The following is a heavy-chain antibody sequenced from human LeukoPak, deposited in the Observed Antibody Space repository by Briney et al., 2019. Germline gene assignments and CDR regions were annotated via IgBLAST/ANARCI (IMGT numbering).Heavy chain of an antibody. V-gene: IGHV4-59*12. D-gene: IGHD3-3*01. CDR1: GGSISSYY. J-gene: IGHJ4*02. CDR2: NYYSGST. Sequence: IPSETLSLTCTVSGGSISSYYWSWIRQPPGKGLEWIGYNYYSGSTNYNPSLKSRVTISVDTSKNQFSLKLSSVTAADTAVYYCAREAPFITIFGVVTEETYYFDYWGQGTLVTVSS. CDR3: AREAPFITIFGVVTEETYYFDY.